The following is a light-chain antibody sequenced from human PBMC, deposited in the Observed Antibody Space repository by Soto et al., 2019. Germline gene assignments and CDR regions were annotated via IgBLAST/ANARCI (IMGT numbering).Light chain of an antibody. Sequence: EIVMMQSPATLSVSPGERATLSCRASPSVNSNLAWYQQKPGQAPRLLIYGASTRATGIPARFSGSGSGTEFTLTISSLQSEDFAVYYCQQYNNWPRPFGQGTKVDIK. CDR1: PSVNSN. J-gene: IGKJ1*01. CDR3: QQYNNWPRP. V-gene: IGKV3-15*01. CDR2: GAS.